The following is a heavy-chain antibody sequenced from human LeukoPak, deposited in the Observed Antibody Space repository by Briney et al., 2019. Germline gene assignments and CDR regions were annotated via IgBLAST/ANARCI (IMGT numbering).Heavy chain of an antibody. CDR3: ARGGAYSGSSRRYYFDY. D-gene: IGHD1-26*01. J-gene: IGHJ4*02. CDR1: GFTFSSYA. Sequence: PGGSLRLSCAASGFTFSSYAMSWVRQAPGKGLEWVSAISGSGGSTYYADSAKDRFTISRDNAKNSLYLQMNSLRAEGTAVYYCARGGAYSGSSRRYYFDYWGQGTLVTVSS. V-gene: IGHV3-23*01. CDR2: ISGSGGST.